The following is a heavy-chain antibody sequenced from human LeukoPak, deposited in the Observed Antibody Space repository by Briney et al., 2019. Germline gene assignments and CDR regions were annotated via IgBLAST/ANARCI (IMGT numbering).Heavy chain of an antibody. J-gene: IGHJ1*01. CDR3: ARDPPLGYCSGGSCDEYFQH. V-gene: IGHV3-21*01. CDR1: GFTFSSYS. CDR2: ISSSSSYI. Sequence: GGSLRLSCAASGFTFSSYSMNWVRQAPGKGLDGGASISSSSSYIYYADSVKGRFTISRDNAKNSLYLQMTSLRAEDTAVYYCARDPPLGYCSGGSCDEYFQHWGQGTLVTVSS. D-gene: IGHD2-15*01.